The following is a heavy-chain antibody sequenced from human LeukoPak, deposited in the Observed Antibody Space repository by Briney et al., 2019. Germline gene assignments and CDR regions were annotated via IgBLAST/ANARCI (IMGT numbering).Heavy chain of an antibody. D-gene: IGHD3-9*01. CDR2: IYHSGST. J-gene: IGHJ6*04. CDR1: GGSINSSNW. Sequence: SETLSLTCAVSGGSINSSNWWSWVRQPPGKGLEWIGEIYHSGSTNYNPSLKSRVTISVDKSKNQFSLKLSSVTAADTAVYYCARGSNRVLRYFDWSLAGMDVWGKGTTVTVSS. CDR3: ARGSNRVLRYFDWSLAGMDV. V-gene: IGHV4-4*02.